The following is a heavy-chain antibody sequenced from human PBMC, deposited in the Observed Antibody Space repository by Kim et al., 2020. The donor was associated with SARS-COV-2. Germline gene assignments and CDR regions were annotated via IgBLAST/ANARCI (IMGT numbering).Heavy chain of an antibody. Sequence: DSVKGRFSISRDNSKNTLYMQMNSLRAEDTAVYYCAKDQYDSSGFRYDYWGQGTLVTVSS. CDR3: AKDQYDSSGFRYDY. J-gene: IGHJ4*02. D-gene: IGHD3-22*01. V-gene: IGHV3-23*01.